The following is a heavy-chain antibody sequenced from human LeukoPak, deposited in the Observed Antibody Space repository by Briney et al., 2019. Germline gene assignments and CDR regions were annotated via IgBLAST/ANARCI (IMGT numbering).Heavy chain of an antibody. CDR1: GGSISGFV. CDR2: IYDTGTPT. Sequence: PLETLSLTCTVSGGSISGFVWSWIRQPPGEGLDYIGFIYDTGTPTNYNPLLKSRVTLSVDTSKNQFSLNLKSVTAADTAVYYCARLTKGEQWLAYYFDYWGQGALVTVSS. CDR3: ARLTKGEQWLAYYFDY. J-gene: IGHJ4*02. D-gene: IGHD6-19*01. V-gene: IGHV4-59*08.